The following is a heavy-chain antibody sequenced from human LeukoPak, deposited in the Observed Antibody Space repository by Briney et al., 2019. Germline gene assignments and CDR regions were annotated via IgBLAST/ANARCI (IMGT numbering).Heavy chain of an antibody. Sequence: PGGSLSLSCVASGFTFSRYVIHWVRQAPGKGLEWVAVISKDGSDEYYADSVKGRFTVSRDPSKNSLYLQMNNLRGEDTAVYYCARAAPVRGVTFFDYWGQGTLITVSS. V-gene: IGHV3-30*04. CDR3: ARAAPVRGVTFFDY. CDR1: GFTFSRYV. CDR2: ISKDGSDE. J-gene: IGHJ4*02. D-gene: IGHD3-10*01.